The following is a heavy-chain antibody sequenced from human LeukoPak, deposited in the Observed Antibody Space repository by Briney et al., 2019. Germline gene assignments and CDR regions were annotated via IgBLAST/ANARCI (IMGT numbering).Heavy chain of an antibody. CDR3: ARARSHGSGSYYNDY. CDR2: ISYDGSNK. J-gene: IGHJ4*02. Sequence: RGSLRLSCAASGFTFSSYAMHWVRQAPGKGLEWVAVISYDGSNKYYADSVKGRFTISRDNSKNTLYLQMNSLRAEDTAVYYCARARSHGSGSYYNDYWGQGTLVTVSS. D-gene: IGHD3-10*01. CDR1: GFTFSSYA. V-gene: IGHV3-30-3*01.